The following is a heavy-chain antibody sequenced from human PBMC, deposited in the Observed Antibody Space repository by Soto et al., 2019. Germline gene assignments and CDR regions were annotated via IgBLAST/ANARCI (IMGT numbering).Heavy chain of an antibody. CDR2: ISNSGRTI. CDR3: ARVGVGATYDAFDT. CDR1: GFTFSSSE. J-gene: IGHJ3*02. Sequence: EVLLVESGGGLVQPGGSLRLSCAASGFTFSSSEMNWVHQAPGKGLEWVSYISNSGRTIYYADSVKGRFTISRDNAKNSLYLQMNSLRAEDTAVYYCARVGVGATYDAFDTWGQGTMVTVSS. D-gene: IGHD1-26*01. V-gene: IGHV3-48*03.